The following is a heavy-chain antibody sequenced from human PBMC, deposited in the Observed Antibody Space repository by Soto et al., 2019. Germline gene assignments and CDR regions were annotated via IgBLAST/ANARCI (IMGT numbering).Heavy chain of an antibody. CDR1: GGSISSGGYY. V-gene: IGHV4-31*03. D-gene: IGHD1-26*01. Sequence: QVQLQESGPGLVKPSQTLSLTCTVSGGSISSGGYYWSWIRQPPGKGLEWIGYTYYSGSTYYNPSLTSRVTISVDTSKNQFSLKLSSVTAADTAVYYCAREGGIVGATAADYWGQGTLVTVSS. CDR2: TYYSGST. J-gene: IGHJ4*02. CDR3: AREGGIVGATAADY.